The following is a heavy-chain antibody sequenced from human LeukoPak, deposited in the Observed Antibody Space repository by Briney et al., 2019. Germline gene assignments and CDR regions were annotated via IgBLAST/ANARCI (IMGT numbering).Heavy chain of an antibody. CDR2: IWYDGSNK. D-gene: IGHD3-10*01. J-gene: IGHJ4*02. CDR1: GFTFSSYG. Sequence: GGSLRLSCAASGFTFSSYGMHWVRQAPGKGLEWVAVIWYDGSNKYYADSVKGRFTISRDNSKNTLYLQMNSLRAEDTAVYYCASYGGSGSYYYFDYWGQGTLVTVSS. V-gene: IGHV3-33*01. CDR3: ASYGGSGSYYYFDY.